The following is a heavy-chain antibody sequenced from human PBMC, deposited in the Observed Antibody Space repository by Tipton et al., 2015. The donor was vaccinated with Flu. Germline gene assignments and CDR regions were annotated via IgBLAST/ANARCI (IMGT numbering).Heavy chain of an antibody. CDR3: ARGYSAACGKLDY. V-gene: IGHV4-59*01. D-gene: IGHD1-26*01. J-gene: IGHJ4*02. CDR2: IYYSGST. CDR1: RGSISSYY. Sequence: TLSLTCTVSRGSISSYYWSWIRQPPGKGLEWIGYIYYSGSTNYNPSLQSRVTISVDTSKSQFSLKLSSVTAADTAVSYCARGYSAACGKLDYWGRGTLVTVSS.